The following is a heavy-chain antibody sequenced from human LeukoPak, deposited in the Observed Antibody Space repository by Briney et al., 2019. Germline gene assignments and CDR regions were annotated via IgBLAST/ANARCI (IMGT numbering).Heavy chain of an antibody. Sequence: GGSLRLSCAASGFTFSDYYMSWIRQAPGKGLEWVSYISSSGSTIYYADSVKGRFTISRDNAKNSLYLQMNGLRAEDTAVYYCARSGSYSGLNWFDPWGQGTLVTVSS. J-gene: IGHJ5*02. CDR1: GFTFSDYY. V-gene: IGHV3-11*01. CDR2: ISSSGSTI. CDR3: ARSGSYSGLNWFDP. D-gene: IGHD1-26*01.